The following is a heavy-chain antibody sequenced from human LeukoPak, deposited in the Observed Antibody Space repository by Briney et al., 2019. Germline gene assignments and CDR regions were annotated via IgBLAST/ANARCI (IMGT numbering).Heavy chain of an antibody. D-gene: IGHD3-22*01. Sequence: GSLRLSCAASGFTFSNYNINWVRQAPGKGLEWVSYISTSGRAIFYADSVKGRFTISRDNAKNSLFLQMNSLRDEDTAVYYCARVPLYDRSGYYFDYWGLGTLVTVSS. CDR3: ARVPLYDRSGYYFDY. CDR1: GFTFSNYN. V-gene: IGHV3-48*02. J-gene: IGHJ4*02. CDR2: ISTSGRAI.